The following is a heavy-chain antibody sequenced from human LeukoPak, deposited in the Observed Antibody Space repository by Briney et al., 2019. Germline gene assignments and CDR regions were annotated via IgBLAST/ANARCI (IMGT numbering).Heavy chain of an antibody. V-gene: IGHV4-59*01. CDR3: ARSDGSGWYFYYGMDV. D-gene: IGHD6-19*01. CDR2: IYYSGST. Sequence: SETLSLTCTVSGGPISSYYWSWIRQPPGKGLEWIGYIYYSGSTNYNPSLKSRVTISVDTSKNQFSLKLSSVTAADTAVYYCARSDGSGWYFYYGMDVWGQGTTVTVSS. CDR1: GGPISSYY. J-gene: IGHJ6*02.